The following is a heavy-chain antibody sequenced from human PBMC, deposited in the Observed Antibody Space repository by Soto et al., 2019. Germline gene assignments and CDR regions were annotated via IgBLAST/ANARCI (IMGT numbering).Heavy chain of an antibody. CDR3: VIDLNGDFDN. CDR1: GYSFTTYG. D-gene: IGHD3-10*01. V-gene: IGHV1-18*01. CDR2: INGYGHGA. J-gene: IGHJ4*02. Sequence: QVQLVQSGAEVRQPGASVKVSCKASGYSFTTYGMCWVRQAPGQGLEYMGWINGYGHGAKYVQRFQGRFSMTTDTSTNTVYMDLRILTSDETAVYSCVIDLNGDFDNWGPVTVVIVSP.